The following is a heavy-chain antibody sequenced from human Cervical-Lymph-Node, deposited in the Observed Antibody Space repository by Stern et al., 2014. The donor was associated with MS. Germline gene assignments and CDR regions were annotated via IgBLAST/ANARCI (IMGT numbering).Heavy chain of an antibody. Sequence: QVQLVESGAEVKKPGASVKVSCKASGYTFTGYYMHWVRQAPGQGLEWMGRINPNSGGTNYAQKFQGRVTMTRDTSISTAYMELSRLRSDDTAVYYCAREFLYSSSDYYGMDVWGQGTTVTVSS. V-gene: IGHV1-2*06. D-gene: IGHD6-6*01. CDR3: AREFLYSSSDYYGMDV. CDR2: INPNSGGT. CDR1: GYTFTGYY. J-gene: IGHJ6*02.